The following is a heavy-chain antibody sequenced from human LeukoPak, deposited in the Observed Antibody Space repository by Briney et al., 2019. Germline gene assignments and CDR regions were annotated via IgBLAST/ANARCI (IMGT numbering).Heavy chain of an antibody. CDR1: GYSISSGYY. D-gene: IGHD2-2*01. V-gene: IGHV4-38-2*01. Sequence: SETLSLTCAVSGYSISSGYYWGWIRHPPGKGLEWIGSIYHSGSTYYNPSLKSRVTISVDTSKNQFSLKLSSVTAADTAVYYCARQVKVKVVPAAIDYWGQGTLVTVSS. CDR3: ARQVKVKVVPAAIDY. J-gene: IGHJ4*02. CDR2: IYHSGST.